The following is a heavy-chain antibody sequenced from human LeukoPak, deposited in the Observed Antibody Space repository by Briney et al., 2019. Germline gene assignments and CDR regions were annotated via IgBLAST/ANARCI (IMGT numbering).Heavy chain of an antibody. Sequence: GGSLRLSCAASGFTFSDYYMSWIRQAPGKGLEWVSYISSSGSTIYYADSVKGRFTISRDNAKNSLYLQMNSLRAEDTAVYYCARDQLPPYYRFDYWGQGTLVTVSS. CDR1: GFTFSDYY. CDR3: ARDQLPPYYRFDY. CDR2: ISSSGSTI. V-gene: IGHV3-11*04. D-gene: IGHD3-10*01. J-gene: IGHJ4*02.